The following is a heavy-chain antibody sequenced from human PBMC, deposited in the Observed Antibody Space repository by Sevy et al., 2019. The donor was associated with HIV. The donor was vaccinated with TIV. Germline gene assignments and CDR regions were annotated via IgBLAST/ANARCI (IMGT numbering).Heavy chain of an antibody. CDR2: VYYTGGT. V-gene: IGHV4-59*08. CDR3: ARRNDFDI. J-gene: IGHJ3*02. Sequence: SETLSLTCTVSGGSINSDHWNWIRQPPGKGLEWIGYVYYTGGTNYNPSLKIRVTISVDRTKNQFSLKLTSVTAADTAVYYCARRNDFDIWGQGTMVIVSS. CDR1: GGSINSDH.